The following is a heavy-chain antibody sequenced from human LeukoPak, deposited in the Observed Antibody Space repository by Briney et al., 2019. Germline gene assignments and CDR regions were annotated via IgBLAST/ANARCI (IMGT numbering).Heavy chain of an antibody. V-gene: IGHV1-2*02. CDR3: ARDTSGGPYNYFDP. J-gene: IGHJ5*02. Sequence: ASVKVSCKASGYTFTHYYIYWVRQAPGQGLEWMGWINPNSGGTNYAQKFLGRGTMPRDTSISPAYMELSSLRPDDTAVYYCARDTSGGPYNYFDPWGQGTLVTVSS. CDR1: GYTFTHYY. D-gene: IGHD6-25*01. CDR2: INPNSGGT.